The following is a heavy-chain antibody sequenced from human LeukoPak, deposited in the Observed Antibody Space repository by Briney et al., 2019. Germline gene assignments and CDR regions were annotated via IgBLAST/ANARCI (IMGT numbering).Heavy chain of an antibody. CDR2: ISGIGAST. CDR3: ARGRPHGNDY. D-gene: IGHD4-23*01. CDR1: RFTFSSYA. Sequence: GGSLRLSCAASRFTFSSYAMSWVRQAPGKGLEWVSTISGIGASTYYADSVKGRFSISRDNAKNTLYLQMNSLRVEDTAVYYCARGRPHGNDYWGQGTLVTVSS. V-gene: IGHV3-23*01. J-gene: IGHJ4*02.